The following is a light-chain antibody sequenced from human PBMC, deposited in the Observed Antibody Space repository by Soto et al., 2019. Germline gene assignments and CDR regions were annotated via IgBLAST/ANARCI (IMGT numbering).Light chain of an antibody. J-gene: IGLJ2*01. Sequence: QSALTQPASVSGSPGQSITISCTGTSSDVGGYKYVSWYQQHPGKAPKVIIYEVSNRPSGVSNRFSGSKSGNTASLTISGLQTEDEADYYCSSYTSSGTPVFGGGTKLTVL. V-gene: IGLV2-14*01. CDR2: EVS. CDR3: SSYTSSGTPV. CDR1: SSDVGGYKY.